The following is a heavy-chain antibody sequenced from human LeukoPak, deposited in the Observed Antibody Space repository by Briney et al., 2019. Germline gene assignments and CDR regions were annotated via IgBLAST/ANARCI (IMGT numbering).Heavy chain of an antibody. J-gene: IGHJ4*02. CDR3: ARGLPSSGYPSLH. D-gene: IGHD3-22*01. Sequence: GASVKVSCKASGYTFTSYAISWVRQAPGQGLEWMGGVIPIFGTANYAQKFQGRVTITADESTSTAFMELSSLRSEDTAVYYCARGLPSSGYPSLHWGQGTLVTVSS. CDR2: VIPIFGTA. V-gene: IGHV1-69*13. CDR1: GYTFTSYA.